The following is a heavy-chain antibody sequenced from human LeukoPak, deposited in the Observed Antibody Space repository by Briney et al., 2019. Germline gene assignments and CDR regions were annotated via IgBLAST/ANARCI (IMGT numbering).Heavy chain of an antibody. D-gene: IGHD6-13*01. CDR3: ARSSWYSLRFDY. CDR1: GFTFSSYW. Sequence: GGSLRLSCAASGFTFSSYWISWVRQAPGKGLEWVANIKQDGSEKYYVDSVKGRFTISRDNAKNSLYLQMNSLRAEDTAVYYCARSSWYSLRFDYWGQGTLVTVSS. J-gene: IGHJ4*02. CDR2: IKQDGSEK. V-gene: IGHV3-7*01.